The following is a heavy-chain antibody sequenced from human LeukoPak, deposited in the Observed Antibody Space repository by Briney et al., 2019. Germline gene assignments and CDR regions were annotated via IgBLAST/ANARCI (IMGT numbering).Heavy chain of an antibody. CDR3: ANGRLLEWSSSDY. Sequence: GGSLRLSCAASGFTFSSYGMHWVRQPPGKGLEWVAFIRYDGSNKYYADSVKGRFTISRDNSKNTLYLQMNSLRAEDTAVYYCANGRLLEWSSSDYWGQGTLATVSS. V-gene: IGHV3-30*02. D-gene: IGHD3-3*01. CDR2: IRYDGSNK. J-gene: IGHJ4*02. CDR1: GFTFSSYG.